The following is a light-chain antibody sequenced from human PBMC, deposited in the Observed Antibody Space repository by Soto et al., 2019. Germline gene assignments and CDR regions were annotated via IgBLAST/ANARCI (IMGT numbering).Light chain of an antibody. J-gene: IGKJ2*01. CDR3: QKHNSYPYT. CDR1: QGISSY. CDR2: AAS. V-gene: IGKV1-9*01. Sequence: DIQMTQSPSFLSASVGDRVTITCRASQGISSYFAWYQQKPGKVPKLLIYAASTLQTGVPSRFSGSGSGTDFTLTISSLQPEDVATYYCQKHNSYPYTFGQGTKVDIK.